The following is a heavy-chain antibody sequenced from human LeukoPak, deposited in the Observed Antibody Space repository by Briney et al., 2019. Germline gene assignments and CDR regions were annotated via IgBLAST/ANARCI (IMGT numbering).Heavy chain of an antibody. CDR2: ISGSGGST. D-gene: IGHD6-19*01. Sequence: GGSLRLSCAASGFTFSSYAMSWVRQAPGKGLEWVSAISGSGGSTYYTDSVKGRFTISRDNSKNTLYLQMNSLRAEDTAVYYCAKTASPGIAVAGNDYWGQGTLVTVSS. V-gene: IGHV3-23*01. CDR1: GFTFSSYA. J-gene: IGHJ4*02. CDR3: AKTASPGIAVAGNDY.